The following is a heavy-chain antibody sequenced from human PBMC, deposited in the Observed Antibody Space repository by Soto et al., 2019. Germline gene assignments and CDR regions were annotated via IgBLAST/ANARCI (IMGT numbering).Heavy chain of an antibody. CDR3: AHRPRGYSYHFDY. J-gene: IGHJ4*02. V-gene: IGHV2-5*02. D-gene: IGHD5-18*01. CDR1: GFSLTTRGVG. CDR2: IYWDDDE. Sequence: QITLKESGPTLVKPTQTLTLTCTFSGFSLTTRGVGVGWIRQPPGKALEWLALIYWDDDEGYSPSLKSRLTITKDTYKNQVVLTMTHMDPVDTATYYCAHRPRGYSYHFDYWGQGTLVTVSS.